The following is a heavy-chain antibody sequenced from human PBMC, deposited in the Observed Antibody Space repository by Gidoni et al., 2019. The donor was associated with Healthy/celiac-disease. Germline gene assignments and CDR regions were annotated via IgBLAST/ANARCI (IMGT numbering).Heavy chain of an antibody. CDR1: GFTFSSYA. D-gene: IGHD3-10*01. Sequence: EVQLLESGGGLVQPGGSLRLSCAASGFTFSSYAMSWVRQAPGKGLEWVSAISGRGGSTYYADSVKGRFTISRDNSKNTLYLQMNSLRAEDTAVYYCAKDRFGFGELSDYWGQGTLVTVSS. CDR3: AKDRFGFGELSDY. V-gene: IGHV3-23*01. J-gene: IGHJ4*02. CDR2: ISGRGGST.